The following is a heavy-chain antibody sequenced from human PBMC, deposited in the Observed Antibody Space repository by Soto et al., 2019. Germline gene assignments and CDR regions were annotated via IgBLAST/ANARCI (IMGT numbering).Heavy chain of an antibody. CDR3: AREFSNSPEAFDS. CDR2: IFYTGST. V-gene: IGHV4-61*01. D-gene: IGHD6-6*01. J-gene: IGHJ4*02. Sequence: PSETLSLTCTVSGGSVNSDNYYWSWIRQPPGRELEWIGYIFYTGSTNYNPSLKSRVTISIDTSRNQFSLKLSSVTAADTAVYYCAREFSNSPEAFDSWGQGSLVTVSS. CDR1: GGSVNSDNYY.